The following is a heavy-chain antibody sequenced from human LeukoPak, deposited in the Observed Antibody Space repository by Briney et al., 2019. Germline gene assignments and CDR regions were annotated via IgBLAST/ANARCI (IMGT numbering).Heavy chain of an antibody. CDR1: GFIFSDYY. D-gene: IGHD4-17*01. V-gene: IGHV3-11*01. J-gene: IGHJ6*03. Sequence: GGSLRLSCAASGFIFSDYYMSWIRQAPGKGLEWVSYISSSGSTMYYTDSVKGRFTISRDNAKDSLYLQMNSLRAEDTALYYCAKPGVDFGDHYYYQMDVWGRGTTVTISS. CDR3: AKPGVDFGDHYYYQMDV. CDR2: ISSSGSTM.